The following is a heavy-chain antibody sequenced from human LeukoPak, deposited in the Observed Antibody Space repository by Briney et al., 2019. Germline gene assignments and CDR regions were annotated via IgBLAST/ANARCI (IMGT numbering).Heavy chain of an antibody. J-gene: IGHJ5*02. Sequence: SETLSLTCTVSGGSISSYYWSWIRQPPGKGLEWIGYIYYSGSTNYNPSLKSRVTISVDTSKHQFSLKLSSVTAADTAVYYCARIAGDYYDSSGYYPNWFDPWGQGTLVTVSS. CDR2: IYYSGST. V-gene: IGHV4-59*01. CDR3: ARIAGDYYDSSGYYPNWFDP. CDR1: GGSISSYY. D-gene: IGHD3-22*01.